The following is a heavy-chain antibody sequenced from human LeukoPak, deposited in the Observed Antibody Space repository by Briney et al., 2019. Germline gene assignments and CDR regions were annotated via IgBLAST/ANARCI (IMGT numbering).Heavy chain of an antibody. Sequence: PSQTLSLTSTVSGGSISSGGYYWSWIRQPPGKGLEWIGYIYHSGSTSYNPSLKSRVTISVDRSKNQFSLKLSSVTAADTAVYYCARGSRGFWEYNIAAAGPDYWGQGTLVTVSS. CDR2: IYHSGST. J-gene: IGHJ4*02. CDR1: GGSISSGGYY. D-gene: IGHD6-13*01. CDR3: ARGSRGFWEYNIAAAGPDY. V-gene: IGHV4-30-2*01.